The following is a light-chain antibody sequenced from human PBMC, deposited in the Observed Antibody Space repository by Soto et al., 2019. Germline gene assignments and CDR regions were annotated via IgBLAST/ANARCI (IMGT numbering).Light chain of an antibody. J-gene: IGKJ4*01. CDR3: QERSRWPRAT. Sequence: EMVLTQSPATLSLSPGESAILSCRASQTVGHNFAWYQQKSGQPPRLLIHTASSRATGIPARFSGSGSRTDFTLTISSLEPEDIAVYYCQERSRWPRATFGGGTKVEIK. CDR1: QTVGHN. CDR2: TAS. V-gene: IGKV3-11*01.